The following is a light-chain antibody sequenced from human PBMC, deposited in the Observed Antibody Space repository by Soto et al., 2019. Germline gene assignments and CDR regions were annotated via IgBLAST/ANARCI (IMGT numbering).Light chain of an antibody. CDR2: DAS. J-gene: IGKJ1*01. V-gene: IGKV3-20*01. CDR3: QQYGRSPT. CDR1: QSVSSNY. Sequence: IVTTESPATLSVSPGGRATLCCRASQSVSSNYLAWYQQKLGQAPRLLIYDASRRATGIPDRFSGSGSGTDFTLTISRLEPEDFVVYYCQQYGRSPTFGQGTKVDIK.